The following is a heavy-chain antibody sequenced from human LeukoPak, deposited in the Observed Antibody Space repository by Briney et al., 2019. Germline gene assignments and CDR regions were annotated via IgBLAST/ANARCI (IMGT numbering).Heavy chain of an antibody. Sequence: SETLSLTCTVSGYSITSGYYWGWIRQPPGKGLEWIGSIYHSGSAYYNPSLKSRVTISVDTSKNQFSLKLSSVTAADTAVYYCARSRPRIALDYWGQGTLVTVSS. V-gene: IGHV4-38-2*02. CDR3: ARSRPRIALDY. CDR2: IYHSGSA. D-gene: IGHD1-14*01. J-gene: IGHJ4*02. CDR1: GYSITSGYY.